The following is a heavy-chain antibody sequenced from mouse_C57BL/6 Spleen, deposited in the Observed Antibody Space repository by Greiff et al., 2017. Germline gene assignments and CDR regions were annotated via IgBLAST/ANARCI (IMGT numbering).Heavy chain of an antibody. Sequence: QVQLQQSGAELERPGASVTLSCKASGYTFTDYEMHWVKQTPVHGLEWIGAIDPETGGTAYNQKFKGKAILTADKSSSTAYMELRSLTSEDSAVYYCTRFDGYYGAMMDYWGQGTSVTVSS. V-gene: IGHV1-15*01. J-gene: IGHJ4*01. D-gene: IGHD2-3*01. CDR2: IDPETGGT. CDR3: TRFDGYYGAMMDY. CDR1: GYTFTDYE.